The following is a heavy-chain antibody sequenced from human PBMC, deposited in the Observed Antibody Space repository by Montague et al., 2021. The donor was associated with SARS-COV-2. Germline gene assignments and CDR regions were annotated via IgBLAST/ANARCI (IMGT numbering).Heavy chain of an antibody. Sequence: VKPTQTLTLTCTFSGFSLNTSGMCVSWIRQPPGKALEWLARIDWDDNKYYSTSLKTRLTISKDTSKNQVVLTMTYMDPVDTGTYYCARIRSGYSHGGYGRYSSYMDVWGNGTTVIVSS. CDR3: ARIRSGYSHGGYGRYSSYMDV. CDR2: IDWDDNK. CDR1: GFSLNTSGMC. J-gene: IGHJ6*03. D-gene: IGHD6-19*01. V-gene: IGHV2-70*11.